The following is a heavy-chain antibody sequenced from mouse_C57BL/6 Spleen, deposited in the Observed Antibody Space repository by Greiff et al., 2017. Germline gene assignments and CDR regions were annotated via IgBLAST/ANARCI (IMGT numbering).Heavy chain of an antibody. CDR1: GYTFTSYW. Sequence: QVQLQQPGAELVRPGSSVKLSCKASGYTFTSYWMHWVKQRPIQGLEWIGNIDPSDSETHYNQKFKDKATLTVDKSSSTAYMQLSSLTSEDSAVYYCAREGGTCGAWFAYWGQGTLVTVSA. CDR3: AREGGTCGAWFAY. J-gene: IGHJ3*01. D-gene: IGHD5-1*01. V-gene: IGHV1-52*01. CDR2: IDPSDSET.